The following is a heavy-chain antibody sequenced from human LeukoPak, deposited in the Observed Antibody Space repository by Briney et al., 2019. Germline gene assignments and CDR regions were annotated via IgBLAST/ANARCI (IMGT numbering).Heavy chain of an antibody. V-gene: IGHV3-7*01. D-gene: IGHD3-22*01. CDR1: GFTFSSYW. CDR2: IKQDGSGK. CDR3: ARCNWGYYDSSGQPIDY. Sequence: GGSLRLSCAASGFTFSSYWMSWVRQAPGKGLEWVANIKQDGSGKYYVDSVKGRFTISRDNAKNSLYLQMNSLRAEDTAVYYCARCNWGYYDSSGQPIDYWGQGTLVTVSS. J-gene: IGHJ4*02.